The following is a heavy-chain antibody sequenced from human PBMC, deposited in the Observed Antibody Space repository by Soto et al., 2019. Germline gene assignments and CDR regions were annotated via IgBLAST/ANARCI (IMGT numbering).Heavy chain of an antibody. V-gene: IGHV1-46*01. D-gene: IGHD2-15*01. Sequence: ASVKVSCKTSGYTFSTYHMHWVRLAPGQGLEWVGIIKSSGDITLYAQKFQGRVTMSKDTSTSTVYMELSSLRSEDTAVYYCARDTMVALDYWGQGTLVTVSS. CDR3: ARDTMVALDY. CDR2: IKSSGDIT. J-gene: IGHJ4*02. CDR1: GYTFSTYH.